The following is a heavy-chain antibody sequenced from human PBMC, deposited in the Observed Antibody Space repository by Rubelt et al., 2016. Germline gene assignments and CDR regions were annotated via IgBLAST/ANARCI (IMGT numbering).Heavy chain of an antibody. CDR3: ARDRTWLVPGLDAFDI. J-gene: IGHJ3*02. D-gene: IGHD6-19*01. CDR2: ISAYNGNT. V-gene: IGHV1-18*01. Sequence: QVQLVQSGAEVKKPGASVKVSCKASGYTFTSYGISWVRQAPGQGLEWLGWISAYNGNTNYAQKVQGRVTMTTDTSTSTAYMELRSLRSDDTAVYYCARDRTWLVPGLDAFDIWGQGTMVTVSS. CDR1: GYTFTSYG.